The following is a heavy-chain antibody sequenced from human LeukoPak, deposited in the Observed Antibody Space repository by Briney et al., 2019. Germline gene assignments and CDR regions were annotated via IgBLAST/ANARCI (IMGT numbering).Heavy chain of an antibody. Sequence: GESPKIFCYGSGYSFSRYWIGWVRQMPGKGLEGRGIIYRCDSDTRYSPSFEGQVTISADKSISTAYLQWSSLKASDTAMYYCARSDDSSGYYFDYWGEGTLVTVSP. D-gene: IGHD3-22*01. CDR2: IYRCDSDT. CDR3: ARSDDSSGYYFDY. V-gene: IGHV5-51*01. CDR1: GYSFSRYW. J-gene: IGHJ4*02.